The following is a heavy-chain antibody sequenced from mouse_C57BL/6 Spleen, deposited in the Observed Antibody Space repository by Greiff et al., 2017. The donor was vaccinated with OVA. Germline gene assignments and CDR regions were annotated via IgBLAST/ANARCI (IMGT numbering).Heavy chain of an antibody. V-gene: IGHV1-78*01. CDR2: IYPRDGST. CDR3: ARFSYSNYGYFDY. Sequence: VQLQQSDAELVKPGASVKISCKVSGYTFTDHTIHWMKQWPEQGLEWIGYIYPRDGSTKYNEKFKGKATLTADKSSSTAYMQLNSLTSEDSAVYFCARFSYSNYGYFDYWGQGTTLTVSS. CDR1: GYTFTDHT. D-gene: IGHD2-5*01. J-gene: IGHJ2*01.